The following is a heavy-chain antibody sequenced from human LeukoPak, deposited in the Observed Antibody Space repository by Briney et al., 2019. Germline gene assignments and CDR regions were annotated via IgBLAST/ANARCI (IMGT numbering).Heavy chain of an antibody. CDR3: ASPWFDYFDS. D-gene: IGHD3-10*01. V-gene: IGHV4-39*01. J-gene: IGHJ4*02. CDR2: IYYTGST. CDR1: GGSISGTSNY. Sequence: SETLSLTCAVSGGSISGTSNYLGWIRQPPGKWLQWVGSIYYTGSTSYHPSLKSRVTIYVDTTTRQFSLNLPSVTAAHPSVDSCASPWFDYFDSWRQGTLVTDSS.